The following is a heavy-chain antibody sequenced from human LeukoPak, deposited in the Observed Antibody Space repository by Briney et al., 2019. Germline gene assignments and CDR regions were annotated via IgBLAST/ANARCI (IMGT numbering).Heavy chain of an antibody. CDR3: ARDRLLGGSYWFDAFDI. D-gene: IGHD1-26*01. J-gene: IGHJ3*02. Sequence: GGSLRLSCAASGFTFSNYAMSWVRQAPGKGLEWVSDSGGAGGSTDYADSVKGRFTVSRDSSKNTLYLQMNSLRAEDTAVYYCARDRLLGGSYWFDAFDIWGQGKMVTVSS. CDR2: SGGAGGST. V-gene: IGHV3-23*01. CDR1: GFTFSNYA.